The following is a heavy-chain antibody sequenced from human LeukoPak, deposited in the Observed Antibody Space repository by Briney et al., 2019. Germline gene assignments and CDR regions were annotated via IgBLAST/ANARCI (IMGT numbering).Heavy chain of an antibody. J-gene: IGHJ6*03. V-gene: IGHV3-48*03. CDR1: GFTFSSYE. Sequence: GGSLRLSCAASGFTFSSYEMNWVRQAPGKGLEWVSYISTTGSSIYYADSVKGRFTISRDNVKNLLYLQMNSLRAEDTAVYYCARARVSSGWYHFTWGDYYYMDVWGKGTTVTVSS. CDR3: ARARVSSGWYHFTWGDYYYMDV. D-gene: IGHD6-19*01. CDR2: ISTTGSSI.